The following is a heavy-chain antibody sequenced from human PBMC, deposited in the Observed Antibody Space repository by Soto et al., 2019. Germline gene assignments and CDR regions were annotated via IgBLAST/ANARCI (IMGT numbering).Heavy chain of an antibody. CDR1: GFTFSSYA. CDR3: ARDSSDTPYSSGWSWGFDY. D-gene: IGHD6-19*01. J-gene: IGHJ4*02. V-gene: IGHV3-30-3*01. Sequence: GGSLRLSCAASGFTFSSYAMHWVRQAPGKGLKRVAVISYDGSNKYYAYSVKGRFTISRDNSKNTLYLQMNSLRAEDTAVYYCARDSSDTPYSSGWSWGFDYWGQGTLVTVSS. CDR2: ISYDGSNK.